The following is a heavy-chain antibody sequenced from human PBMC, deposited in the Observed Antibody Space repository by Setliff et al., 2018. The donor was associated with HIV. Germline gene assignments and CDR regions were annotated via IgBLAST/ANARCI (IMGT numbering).Heavy chain of an antibody. J-gene: IGHJ4*02. Sequence: PGGSLRLSCAASGFTLSTYAMSWVRQAPGKGLEWVSGISGGGYTTYYADSVKGRFTISRDNSKNTIYLQMNSLRAEDTAVYYCAKDRGEVPTAFFDYWGQGTLVTVSS. CDR2: ISGGGYTT. CDR3: AKDRGEVPTAFFDY. V-gene: IGHV3-23*01. CDR1: GFTLSTYA. D-gene: IGHD2-2*01.